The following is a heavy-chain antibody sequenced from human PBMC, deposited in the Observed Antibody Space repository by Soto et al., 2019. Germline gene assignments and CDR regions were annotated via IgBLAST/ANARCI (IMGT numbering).Heavy chain of an antibody. D-gene: IGHD3-22*01. V-gene: IGHV4-34*01. CDR3: ARDQSYYYDSSGYHDAFDI. Sequence: SETLSLTCAVYGGSFSGYYWSWIRQPPRKGLEWIGEINHSGSTNYNPSLKSRVTISVDTSKNQFSLKLSSVTAADTAVYYCARDQSYYYDSSGYHDAFDIWGQGTMVTVSS. CDR1: GGSFSGYY. CDR2: INHSGST. J-gene: IGHJ3*02.